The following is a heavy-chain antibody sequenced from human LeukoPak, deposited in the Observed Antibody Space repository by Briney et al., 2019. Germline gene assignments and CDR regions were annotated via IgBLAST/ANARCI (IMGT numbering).Heavy chain of an antibody. CDR3: ASLSRRTVWFGELLPDY. D-gene: IGHD3-10*01. Sequence: PSETLSLTCTVSGGSISSYYWSWIRQPPGKGLEWIGYIYYSGSTNYNPSLKSRVTISVDTSKNQFSLKLSSVPAADTAVYYRASLSRRTVWFGELLPDYWGQGTLVTVSS. J-gene: IGHJ4*02. V-gene: IGHV4-59*08. CDR1: GGSISSYY. CDR2: IYYSGST.